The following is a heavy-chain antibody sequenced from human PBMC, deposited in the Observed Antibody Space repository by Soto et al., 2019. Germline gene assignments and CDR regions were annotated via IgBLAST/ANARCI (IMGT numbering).Heavy chain of an antibody. D-gene: IGHD6-19*01. J-gene: IGHJ5*02. CDR3: ARSIAVAGTSFRWFDP. CDR2: IYHSGST. Sequence: SETLSLTCAVSGGSISSSNWWSWVRQPPGKGLEWIGEIYHSGSTNYNPSLKSRVTISVDKSKNQFSLKLSSVTAADTAVYYCARSIAVAGTSFRWFDPWGQGTLVTVSS. CDR1: GGSISSSNW. V-gene: IGHV4-4*02.